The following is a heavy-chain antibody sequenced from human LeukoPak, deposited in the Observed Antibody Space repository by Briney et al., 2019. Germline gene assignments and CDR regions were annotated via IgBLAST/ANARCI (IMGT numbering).Heavy chain of an antibody. V-gene: IGHV1-18*04. CDR2: ISAYNGNT. D-gene: IGHD1-26*01. J-gene: IGHJ5*02. CDR3: ARHLYSGGLLNPFGP. Sequence: ASVKVSCKASGYTFTGYYMHWVRQAPGQGLEWMGWISAYNGNTNYAQKLQGRVTMTTDTSTSTAYMELRSLRSDDTAVYYCARHLYSGGLLNPFGPWGQGTLVTVSS. CDR1: GYTFTGYY.